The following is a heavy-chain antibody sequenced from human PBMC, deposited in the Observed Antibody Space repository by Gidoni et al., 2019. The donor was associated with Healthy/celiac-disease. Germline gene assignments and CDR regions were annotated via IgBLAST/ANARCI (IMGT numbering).Heavy chain of an antibody. CDR2: IWYDGSNK. J-gene: IGHJ6*02. CDR3: ARGRITGTDYYDYGMDV. V-gene: IGHV3-33*01. CDR1: GFTFSSYG. D-gene: IGHD1-7*01. Sequence: QVQLVESGGGVVQPGRSLRLSCAASGFTFSSYGMHWVRQAPGKGLEWVAVIWYDGSNKYYADSVKGRFTISRDNSKNTLYLQMNSLRAEDTAVYYCARGRITGTDYYDYGMDVWGQGTTVTVSS.